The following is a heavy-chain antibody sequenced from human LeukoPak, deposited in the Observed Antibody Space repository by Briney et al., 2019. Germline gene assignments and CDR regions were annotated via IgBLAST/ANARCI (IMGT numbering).Heavy chain of an antibody. CDR3: TRREEPTALIDH. CDR2: IRSKSNSYAT. J-gene: IGHJ4*02. Sequence: PGGSLTLPCAASGFIFSGSAMHWVRQASGKGLEWVGRIRSKSNSYATAYGASVKGRFTISRDESKNTAYLQMNSLKTEDTAVYYCTRREEPTALIDHWGQGTLVTVSS. CDR1: GFIFSGSA. V-gene: IGHV3-73*01. D-gene: IGHD5-18*01.